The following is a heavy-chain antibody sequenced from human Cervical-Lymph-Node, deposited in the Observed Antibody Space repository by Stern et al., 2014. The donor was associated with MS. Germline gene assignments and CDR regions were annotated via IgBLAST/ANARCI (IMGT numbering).Heavy chain of an antibody. D-gene: IGHD1-26*01. J-gene: IGHJ5*02. CDR2: IYYSGGT. V-gene: IGHV4-31*03. Sequence: QVQLQESGPGLVKPSQTLSLTCTVSGGSISSGGHHWSWIRQHPGKGLEWIGYIYYSGGTFYNPSLKSRVSISLDTSKNQFSLKLSSVTAADTAVYYCASRWSGTYYGQNWFDPWGQGTLVTVSS. CDR1: GGSISSGGHH. CDR3: ASRWSGTYYGQNWFDP.